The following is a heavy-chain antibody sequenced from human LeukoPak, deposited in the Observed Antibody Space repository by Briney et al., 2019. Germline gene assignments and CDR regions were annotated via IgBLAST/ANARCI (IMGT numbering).Heavy chain of an antibody. J-gene: IGHJ4*02. D-gene: IGHD2-2*01. V-gene: IGHV3-48*01. Sequence: PGGSLRLSCAASGFTFSSYSMTWVRQAPGKGLEWVSYISSSSSTIYYADSVKGRFTISRDNAKNSLYLQMNSLRAEDTAVYYCARDGSLSAAITWGDYWGQGTLVTVSS. CDR2: ISSSSSTI. CDR1: GFTFSSYS. CDR3: ARDGSLSAAITWGDY.